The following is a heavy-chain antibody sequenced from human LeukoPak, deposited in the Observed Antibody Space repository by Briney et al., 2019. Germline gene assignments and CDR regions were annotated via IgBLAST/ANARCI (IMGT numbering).Heavy chain of an antibody. Sequence: ASVKVSCKASGYTFTSYGISWVRQAPGQGLEWMGRIISILGIANYAQKFQGRVTITADKSTSTAYMELSSLRSEDTAVYYCARSSSGEPNDYWGQGTLVTVSS. CDR3: ARSSSGEPNDY. J-gene: IGHJ4*02. CDR1: GYTFTSYG. V-gene: IGHV1-69*04. D-gene: IGHD6-19*01. CDR2: IISILGIA.